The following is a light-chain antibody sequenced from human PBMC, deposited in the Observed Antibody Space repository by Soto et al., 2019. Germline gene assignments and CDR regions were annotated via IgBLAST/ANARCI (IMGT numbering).Light chain of an antibody. CDR1: SSNIGNNF. Sequence: QSVLTQPPSVSAAPGQKVTISCSGSSSNIGNNFVSWYQQLPGTAPKLLIYENHKRPSGIPDRFSGSKSDSSATLGITGLQTGDEADYYCGTWDTRLSAYVFGTGTKVTV. V-gene: IGLV1-51*02. J-gene: IGLJ1*01. CDR3: GTWDTRLSAYV. CDR2: ENH.